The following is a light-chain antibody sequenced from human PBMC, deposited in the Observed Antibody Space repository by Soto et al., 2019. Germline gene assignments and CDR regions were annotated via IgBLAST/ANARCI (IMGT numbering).Light chain of an antibody. V-gene: IGLV2-8*01. CDR1: SSDVGGYNY. J-gene: IGLJ3*02. Sequence: QSALTQPPSASGSPGQSVTISCTGTSSDVGGYNYVSWYQQHPGKAPKLMIYEVSKRPSGVPDRFSGSKSGTTASLTVSGLQAEDEADYYSSSYAGSTHWVFGGGTKLTVL. CDR2: EVS. CDR3: SSYAGSTHWV.